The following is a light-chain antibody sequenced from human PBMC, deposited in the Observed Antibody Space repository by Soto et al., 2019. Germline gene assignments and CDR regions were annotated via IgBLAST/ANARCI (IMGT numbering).Light chain of an antibody. V-gene: IGKV3-20*01. J-gene: IGKJ2*01. Sequence: EIVLTQSPGTLSLSPGEGATLSCRASQSVSSSYLAWYQQKPGQAPRLLIFGASSKATGIPDRFSGSGSGTDFTLAISRLEPEDFAVDYCQQYGRSLMNTFGQGTKLEIK. CDR2: GAS. CDR1: QSVSSSY. CDR3: QQYGRSLMNT.